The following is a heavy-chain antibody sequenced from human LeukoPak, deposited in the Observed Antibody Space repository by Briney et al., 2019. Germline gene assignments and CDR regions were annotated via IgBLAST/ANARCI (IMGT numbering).Heavy chain of an antibody. Sequence: GGSLRLSCAASGFTFSSYAMSWVRQAPGKGLEWVSAISGSGGSTYYADSVKGRFTISRDNSKDTLYLQMNSLRAEDTAVYYCAKDGTGYSSGWYEYWGQGTLVTVSS. D-gene: IGHD6-19*01. CDR2: ISGSGGST. CDR3: AKDGTGYSSGWYEY. CDR1: GFTFSSYA. J-gene: IGHJ4*02. V-gene: IGHV3-23*01.